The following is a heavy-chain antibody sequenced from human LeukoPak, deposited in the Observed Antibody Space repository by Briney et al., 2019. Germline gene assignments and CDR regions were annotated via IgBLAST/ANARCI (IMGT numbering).Heavy chain of an antibody. J-gene: IGHJ4*02. D-gene: IGHD6-19*01. CDR1: GFTFSDSW. CDR3: KGGWYPDC. V-gene: IGHV3-7*03. CDR2: IKQDGSEK. Sequence: GESLRLSCAASGFTFSDSWMSWVRRLPGKGLEWVAYIKQDGSEKFYVDSVKGRFTISRDNAKNSLYLQMNTLRAEDTAVYCAKGGWYPDCWGQGTLITVSS.